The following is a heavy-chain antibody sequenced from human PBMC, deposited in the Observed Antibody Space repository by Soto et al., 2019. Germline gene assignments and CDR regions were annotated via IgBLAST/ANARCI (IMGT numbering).Heavy chain of an antibody. V-gene: IGHV3-23*01. CDR3: AAGHGAN. CDR1: GFAFGDYT. D-gene: IGHD3-10*01. J-gene: IGHJ4*02. Sequence: EVQMLQSWGGLVQPGGSLGLSCVASGFAFGDYTMNWVRQAPGKGLEWVSRITKSGDDTYYADSVKGRFAISRDNSKNTLSLQMNSLRVEDTAVYFCAAGHGANWGQGTVVTVSS. CDR2: ITKSGDDT.